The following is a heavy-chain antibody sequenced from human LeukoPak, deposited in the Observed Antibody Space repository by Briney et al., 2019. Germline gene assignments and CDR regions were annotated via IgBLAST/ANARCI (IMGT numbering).Heavy chain of an antibody. D-gene: IGHD6-19*01. CDR2: ITPGGTTM. V-gene: IGHV3-48*03. CDR3: ALLAVASDFDY. CDR1: GLMLSSYE. J-gene: IGHJ4*02. Sequence: PGGSLRLSCAASGLMLSSYEMYGVRQATGKGLEWVSYITPGGTTMYYADSVSGRFTISRDNAKNSLFLQMNSLRADDTAVYFCALLAVASDFDYWGQGSLVTVSS.